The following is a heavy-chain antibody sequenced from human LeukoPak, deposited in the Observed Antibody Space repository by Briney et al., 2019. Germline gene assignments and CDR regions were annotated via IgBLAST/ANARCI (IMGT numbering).Heavy chain of an antibody. Sequence: SETLSLTCTVSGGSISSGDYYWSWIRQPPGKGLEWIGYIYYSGSTYYNPSLKSRVAISVDTSKNQFSLKLSSVTAADTAVYYCARVTRYGDYVAYWGQGTLVTVSS. J-gene: IGHJ4*02. CDR1: GGSISSGDYY. V-gene: IGHV4-30-4*01. CDR2: IYYSGST. D-gene: IGHD4-17*01. CDR3: ARVTRYGDYVAY.